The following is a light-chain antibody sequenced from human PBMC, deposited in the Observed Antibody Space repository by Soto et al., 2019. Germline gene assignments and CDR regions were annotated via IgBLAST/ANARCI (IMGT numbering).Light chain of an antibody. Sequence: DIQMTQSPSTLSAYVGERVTITCRASQSISPWLAWYQKNPGEAPNLLIYRASNLQTGVPSRFSGSGPGTEFSRAVHGLQPDDFATYYVQQYRSRPYTFGQGTKLEIE. CDR1: QSISPW. CDR2: RAS. V-gene: IGKV1-5*03. CDR3: QQYRSRPYT. J-gene: IGKJ2*01.